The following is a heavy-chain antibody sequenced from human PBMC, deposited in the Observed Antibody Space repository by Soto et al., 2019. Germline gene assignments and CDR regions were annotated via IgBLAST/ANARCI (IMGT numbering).Heavy chain of an antibody. CDR1: GGSISSSSYY. V-gene: IGHV4-39*02. CDR2: IYYSGST. CDR3: ARDVSDSVWGTLGYYYGMDV. Sequence: QLQLQESGPGLVKPSETLSLTCTVSGGSISSSSYYWGWIRQPPGKGLEWIGSIYYSGSTYYNPSLKIRVTLSVDTSNNQFSLKLSSVTAADTAVYYCARDVSDSVWGTLGYYYGMDVWGQGTTVTVSS. J-gene: IGHJ6*02. D-gene: IGHD3-16*01.